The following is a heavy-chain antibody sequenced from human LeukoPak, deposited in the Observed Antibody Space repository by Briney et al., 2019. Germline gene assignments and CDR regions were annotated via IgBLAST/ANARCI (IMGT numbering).Heavy chain of an antibody. D-gene: IGHD6-19*01. V-gene: IGHV4-34*01. CDR3: AREAGSSGH. CDR1: GWSFRGYY. J-gene: IGHJ4*02. Sequence: PSETPSPTLAVFGWSFRGYYWGWVPPPPPKGVEWIGEINHSGSTNYNPSLKSRVTISVDTSKNQFSLKLSSVTAADTAVYYCAREAGSSGHWGQGTLVTVSS. CDR2: INHSGST.